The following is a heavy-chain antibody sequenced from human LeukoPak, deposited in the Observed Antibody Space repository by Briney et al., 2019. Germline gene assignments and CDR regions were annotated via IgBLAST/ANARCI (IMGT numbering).Heavy chain of an antibody. D-gene: IGHD1-26*01. CDR2: IYYSGST. CDR3: ARGNSGSYPGFDY. Sequence: SETLSLTCTVSGGSISNYYWSWIRQPPGKGLEWIGYIYYSGSTNYNPSLKSRVTISVDTSKNQFSLKLSSVTAADTAVYYCARGNSGSYPGFDYWGQGTLVTVSS. J-gene: IGHJ4*02. V-gene: IGHV4-59*12. CDR1: GGSISNYY.